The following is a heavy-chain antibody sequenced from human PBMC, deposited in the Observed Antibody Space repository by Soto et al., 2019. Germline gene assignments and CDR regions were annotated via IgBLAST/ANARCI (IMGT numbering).Heavy chain of an antibody. Sequence: SETLSLTCAVYGGSFSGYYWSWIRQPPGKGLEWIGEINHSGSTNYNPSLKSRVTISVDTSKNQFSLKLSSVTAADTAVYYCARDRYVWGGPDYWAQGTLVTVSS. D-gene: IGHD3-10*02. CDR1: GGSFSGYY. CDR2: INHSGST. CDR3: ARDRYVWGGPDY. V-gene: IGHV4-34*01. J-gene: IGHJ4*02.